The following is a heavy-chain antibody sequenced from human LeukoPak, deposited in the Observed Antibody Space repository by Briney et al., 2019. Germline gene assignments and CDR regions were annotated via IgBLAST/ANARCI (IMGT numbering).Heavy chain of an antibody. CDR2: IAPSDSYT. J-gene: IGHJ4*02. CDR1: GYRFTSCW. CDR3: ARHSYDGGFDY. Sequence: GASLSISCKGSGYRFTSCWISWVRQMPGKGLEWMGRIAPSDSYTNYRPSFQGHVTISADKSISTAYLQLSSLKASDTAMYYCARHSYDGGFDYWGQGTLVTVSS. V-gene: IGHV5-10-1*01. D-gene: IGHD5-12*01.